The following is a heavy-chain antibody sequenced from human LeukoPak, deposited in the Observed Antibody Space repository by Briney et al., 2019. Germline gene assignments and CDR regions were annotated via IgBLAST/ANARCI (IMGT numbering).Heavy chain of an antibody. CDR2: IRSKAYGGTT. Sequence: GGSLRLSCTASGFTFGDYAMSWFRQAPGKGLEWVGFIRSKAYGGTTEYAASVKGRFTISRDDSKGIAYLQMNSLKTEDTAVYYCTREAYSQDAFDIWGQGTMVTVSS. CDR3: TREAYSQDAFDI. CDR1: GFTFGDYA. V-gene: IGHV3-49*03. J-gene: IGHJ3*02. D-gene: IGHD6-13*01.